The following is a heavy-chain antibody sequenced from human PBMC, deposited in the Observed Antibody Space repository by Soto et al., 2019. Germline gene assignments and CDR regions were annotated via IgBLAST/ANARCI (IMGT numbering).Heavy chain of an antibody. CDR2: ISSSSSTI. V-gene: IGHV3-48*02. D-gene: IGHD2-8*01. Sequence: QPGGSLRLSCAASGFTFSSYSMNWVRQAPGKGLEWVSYISSSSSTIYYADSVKGRFTISRDNAKNSLYLQMNSLRDEDTAVYYCASLAPYCTNGVCYGFGMDVWGQGTTVTVSS. CDR3: ASLAPYCTNGVCYGFGMDV. CDR1: GFTFSSYS. J-gene: IGHJ6*02.